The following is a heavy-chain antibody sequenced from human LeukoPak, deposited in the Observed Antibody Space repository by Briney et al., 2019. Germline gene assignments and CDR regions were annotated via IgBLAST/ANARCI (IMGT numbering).Heavy chain of an antibody. CDR3: ARVAAAGSGAFDI. Sequence: GASVKVSCKASGYTFTSYDINWVRQAPGQELEWMGWISAYNGNTNYAQKLQGRVTMTTDTSTSTAYMELRSLRSDDTAVYYCARVAAAGSGAFDIWGQGTMVTVSS. CDR1: GYTFTSYD. V-gene: IGHV1-18*01. D-gene: IGHD6-13*01. CDR2: ISAYNGNT. J-gene: IGHJ3*02.